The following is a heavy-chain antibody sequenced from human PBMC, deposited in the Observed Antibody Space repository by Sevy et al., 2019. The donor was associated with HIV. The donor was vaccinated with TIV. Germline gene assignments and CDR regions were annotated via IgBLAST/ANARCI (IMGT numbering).Heavy chain of an antibody. CDR1: GFTFGDYA. J-gene: IGHJ4*02. CDR2: IRSKAYGGTT. D-gene: IGHD2-15*01. Sequence: GGSLRLSCTASGFTFGDYAMSWFRQAPGKGLEWVGFIRSKAYGGTTDYATIVKGKFTISRDDSRDILYLQLNSLETEDTAVYYCTTDHRRDGIVVVPFEYWGQGTLVTVSS. CDR3: TTDHRRDGIVVVPFEY. V-gene: IGHV3-49*03.